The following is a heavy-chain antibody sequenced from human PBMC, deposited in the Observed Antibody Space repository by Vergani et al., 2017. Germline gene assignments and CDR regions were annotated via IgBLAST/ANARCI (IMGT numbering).Heavy chain of an antibody. CDR2: INSDGSST. V-gene: IGHV3-74*01. D-gene: IGHD3-10*01. CDR1: GFTFSSYW. J-gene: IGHJ5*02. Sequence: EVHLVESGGGLVQPGGSLRLSCAASGFTFSSYWMHWVRQAPGKGLVWVSRINSDGSSTSYADSVKGRFTISRDNAKTTLYLQMNSLRAEDTAVYYCARATTVMVRGVILYNWFDPWGQGTLVTVSS. CDR3: ARATTVMVRGVILYNWFDP.